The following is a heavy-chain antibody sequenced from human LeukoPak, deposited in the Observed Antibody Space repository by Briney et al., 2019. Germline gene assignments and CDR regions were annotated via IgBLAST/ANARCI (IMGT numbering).Heavy chain of an antibody. V-gene: IGHV3-48*03. D-gene: IGHD3-10*01. CDR3: ARVVVRGVHNQLDY. Sequence: GGSLRLSCAASGFTFSSYEMNWVRQAPGKGLEWGSYISSSGSTIYYADSVKGRFTISRDNAKNSLYLQMNSLRAEDTAVYYCARVVVRGVHNQLDYWGQGTLVTVSS. CDR2: ISSSGSTI. CDR1: GFTFSSYE. J-gene: IGHJ4*02.